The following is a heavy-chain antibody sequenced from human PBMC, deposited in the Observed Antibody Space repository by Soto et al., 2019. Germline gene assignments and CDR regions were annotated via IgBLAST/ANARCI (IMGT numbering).Heavy chain of an antibody. CDR1: GGSIRSYY. J-gene: IGHJ5*02. Sequence: SEPPSLTCTVSGGSIRSYYWSWIRQPPGKGLEXIGXTXYXGXXXXXXSLKSRVTMSLDTSKNQFSMKLSSVTDADTAVYYCAAKAPSRWFDPWGQGTLVT. V-gene: IGHV4-59*01. CDR3: AAKAPSRWFDP. CDR2: TXYXGXX.